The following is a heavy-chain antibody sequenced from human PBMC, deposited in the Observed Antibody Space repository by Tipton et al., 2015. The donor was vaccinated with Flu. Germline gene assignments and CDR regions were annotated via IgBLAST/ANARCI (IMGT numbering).Heavy chain of an antibody. CDR3: GRDLSIFGVVIGRGGGAGADY. V-gene: IGHV1-18*01. J-gene: IGHJ4*02. CDR2: ISAYNGNT. D-gene: IGHD3-3*01. CDR1: GYTFTSYG. Sequence: QMQLVQSGAEVKKPGASVKVSCKASGYTFTSYGISWVRQAPGQGLEWMGWISAYNGNTNYAQKLQSRVTMTTDTSTSTAYMERGSLRSDDTAGYYCGRDLSIFGVVIGRGGGAGADYWGQGTLVTVSS.